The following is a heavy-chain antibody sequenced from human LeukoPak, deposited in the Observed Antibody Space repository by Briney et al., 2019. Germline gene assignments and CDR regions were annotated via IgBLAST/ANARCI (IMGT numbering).Heavy chain of an antibody. CDR3: ARDPNYYDSSGYYYYYENDY. CDR2: IKQDGSEK. J-gene: IGHJ4*02. D-gene: IGHD3-22*01. V-gene: IGHV3-7*01. CDR1: GFTFSSYW. Sequence: GGSLRLSCAASGFTFSSYWMSWVRQAPGKGLEWVANIKQDGSEKYYVDSVKGRFTISRDNAKNSLYLQMNSLRAEDTAVYYCARDPNYYDSSGYYYYYENDYWGQGTLVTVSS.